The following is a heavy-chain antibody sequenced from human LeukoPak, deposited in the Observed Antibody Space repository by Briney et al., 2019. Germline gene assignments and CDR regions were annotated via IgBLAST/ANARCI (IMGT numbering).Heavy chain of an antibody. CDR3: ARDRASSGYSYIDY. CDR2: ISSSSSYI. CDR1: GFTFKSYS. J-gene: IGHJ4*02. D-gene: IGHD3-22*01. V-gene: IGHV3-21*01. Sequence: PGGSLRLSFAASGFTFKSYSMKWVRQAPGKGLEWVSSISSSSSYIYYADSVKGRFTISRDNAKNSLYLQMNSLRAEDTAVYYCARDRASSGYSYIDYWGQGTLVTVSS.